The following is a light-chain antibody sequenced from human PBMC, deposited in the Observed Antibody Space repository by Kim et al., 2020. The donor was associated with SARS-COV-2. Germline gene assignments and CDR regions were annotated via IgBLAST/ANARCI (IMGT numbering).Light chain of an antibody. J-gene: IGKJ2*01. CDR2: KAS. CDR1: QSISTW. CDR3: QQYVSYPYT. V-gene: IGKV1-5*03. Sequence: DIQMTQSPATLSASVGDRVTMTCRASQSISTWLAWYQQKPGNAPELLIYKASTLETGVLSRFSDSGSETVFSLSISSLQPTDSATYYCQQYVSYPYTFGQGTKLEI.